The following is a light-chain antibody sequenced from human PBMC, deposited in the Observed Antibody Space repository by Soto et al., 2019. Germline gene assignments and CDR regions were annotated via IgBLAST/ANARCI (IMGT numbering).Light chain of an antibody. CDR3: LQYGSSPRT. J-gene: IGKJ1*01. CDR1: QDFSNY. Sequence: DIQLTQSPSFLSASIGDRVTITCRASQDFSNYLAWYQQKPGEAPKLLIYVASTLHSGLPSRFSGSGSGTDFTLTISGLEPDDLAVCYCLQYGSSPRTFGRVTTAEI. V-gene: IGKV1-9*01. CDR2: VAS.